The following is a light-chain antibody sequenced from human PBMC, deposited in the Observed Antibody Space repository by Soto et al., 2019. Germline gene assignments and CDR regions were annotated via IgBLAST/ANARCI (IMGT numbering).Light chain of an antibody. CDR1: QSVSSSY. CDR2: GAS. J-gene: IGKJ5*01. V-gene: IGKV3-20*01. CDR3: QQYGSSPIT. Sequence: EIVLTQSPGTLPLSPGERATLSFSASQSVSSSYLAWYQQKPGQAPRLLIYGASSRATGIPDRFSGSGSGTDFTLTISRLEPEDFAVYYCQQYGSSPITFGQGTRLEIK.